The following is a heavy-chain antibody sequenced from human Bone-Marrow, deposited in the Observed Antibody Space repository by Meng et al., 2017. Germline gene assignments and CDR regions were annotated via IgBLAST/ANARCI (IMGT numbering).Heavy chain of an antibody. D-gene: IGHD1-26*01. Sequence: ASVKVSCKASGYTFTSYDINWVRQATGQGLEWMGWMNPNSGNTGYAQKFQGRVTITRNTSISTAYMELSSLRSEDTAVYYCARESGSSADDAFDIWGQGTMVTVSS. CDR2: MNPNSGNT. CDR3: ARESGSSADDAFDI. V-gene: IGHV1-8*03. J-gene: IGHJ3*02. CDR1: GYTFTSYD.